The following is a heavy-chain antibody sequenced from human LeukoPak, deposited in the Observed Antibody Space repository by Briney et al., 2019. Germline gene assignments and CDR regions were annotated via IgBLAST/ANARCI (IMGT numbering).Heavy chain of an antibody. CDR2: ISYDGSNK. CDR3: AKLFGGSGWLFDY. CDR1: GFTFSSYG. V-gene: IGHV3-30*18. Sequence: GGSLRLSCAASGFTFSSYGMHWVRQAPGKGLEWLAVISYDGSNKYYADSVKGRFTISRDNSKNTLYLQMNSLRAEDTAVYYCAKLFGGSGWLFDYWGQGTLVTVSS. J-gene: IGHJ4*02. D-gene: IGHD6-19*01.